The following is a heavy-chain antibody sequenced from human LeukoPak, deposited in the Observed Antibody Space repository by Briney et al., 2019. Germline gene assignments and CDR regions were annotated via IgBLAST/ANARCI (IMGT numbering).Heavy chain of an antibody. J-gene: IGHJ6*03. D-gene: IGHD2-2*01. CDR3: ASFGVPAALDYYYMDV. CDR2: IYYSGST. V-gene: IGHV4-59*01. Sequence: SETLSLTCTVSGGSISSYYWSWIRQPPGKGLEWIGYIYYSGSTNYNPSLKSRVTISVDTSKNQFSLKLSSVTAADTAVHYCASFGVPAALDYYYMDVWGKGTTVTVSS. CDR1: GGSISSYY.